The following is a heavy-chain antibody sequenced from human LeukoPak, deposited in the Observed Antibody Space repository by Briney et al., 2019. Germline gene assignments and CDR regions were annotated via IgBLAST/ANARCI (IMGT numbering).Heavy chain of an antibody. CDR1: GYTFTGYY. V-gene: IGHV1-2*02. CDR2: INPNSGGT. J-gene: IGHJ1*01. Sequence: GASVKVSCKASGYTFTGYYMHWVRQAPGQGLEWVGWINPNSGGTNYAQKFQGRVTMTRDTSISTAYMELSRLRSDDTAVYYCARVRRITIFGVVTSQPAWGQGTLVTVSS. D-gene: IGHD3-3*01. CDR3: ARVRRITIFGVVTSQPA.